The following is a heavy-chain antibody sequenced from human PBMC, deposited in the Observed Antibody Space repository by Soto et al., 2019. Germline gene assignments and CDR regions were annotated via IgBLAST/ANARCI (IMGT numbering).Heavy chain of an antibody. V-gene: IGHV5-51*01. CDR2: IYPDDSDA. J-gene: IGHJ5*02. CDR3: ARRGKEFTKSFWFDP. Sequence: GESLKISCQTSGYSFTSYWIAWVRQKPGKGLEWMGIIYPDDSDARYSPSFQGQVTISVDKSISTAYLQWSSLRASDTAMYYCARRGKEFTKSFWFDPWGQGTLVTVSS. CDR1: GYSFTSYW. D-gene: IGHD2-2*01.